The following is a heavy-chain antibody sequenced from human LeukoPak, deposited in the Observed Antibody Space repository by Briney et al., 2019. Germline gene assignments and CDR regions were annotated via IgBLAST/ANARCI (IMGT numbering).Heavy chain of an antibody. V-gene: IGHV3-23*01. D-gene: IGHD4-17*01. CDR3: AKDLIVGVTTPYYYGMDV. CDR2: ISGSGGST. J-gene: IGHJ6*02. CDR1: GFTFSSYS. Sequence: TGGSLRLSCAASGFTFSSYSMNWVRQAPGKGLEWVSAISGSGGSTYYADSVKSRFTISRDNSKNTLYLQMNSLRAEDTAVYYCAKDLIVGVTTPYYYGMDVWGQGTTVTVSS.